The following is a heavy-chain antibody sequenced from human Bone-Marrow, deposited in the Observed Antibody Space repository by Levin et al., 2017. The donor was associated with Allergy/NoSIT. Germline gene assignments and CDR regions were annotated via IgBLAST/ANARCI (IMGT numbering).Heavy chain of an antibody. V-gene: IGHV1-46*01. Sequence: GGSLRLSCKASGYTFTNYYIHWVRQAPGQGLEWMGLINPSGGSTTSAQQFHGRVTMTRDTSTSTVYMELSSLRSEDTAVYYCARAKGVVLVAAAISVRGDLDYWGQGTLVTVSS. CDR3: ARAKGVVLVAAAISVRGDLDY. D-gene: IGHD2-2*02. CDR2: INPSGGST. J-gene: IGHJ4*02. CDR1: GYTFTNYY.